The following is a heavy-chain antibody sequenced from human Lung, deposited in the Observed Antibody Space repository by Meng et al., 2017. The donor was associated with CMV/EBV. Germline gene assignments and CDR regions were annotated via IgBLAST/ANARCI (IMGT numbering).Heavy chain of an antibody. J-gene: IGHJ4*02. D-gene: IGHD6-19*01. Sequence: QVQLVQSGSELKKPGASVTVSCKASGYTFTSHAINWARQTPGQGLEWMGWIITDTGVPTYDQAFTGRFVFSLDTSVSTAYLQIDSLKADDTAVYYCARGNGWRFDYWGQGTLVTVSS. CDR2: IITDTGVP. V-gene: IGHV7-4-1*01. CDR1: GYTFTSHA. CDR3: ARGNGWRFDY.